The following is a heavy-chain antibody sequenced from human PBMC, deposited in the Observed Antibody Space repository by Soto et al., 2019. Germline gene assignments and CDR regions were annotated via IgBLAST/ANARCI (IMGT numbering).Heavy chain of an antibody. CDR2: IYHTGST. J-gene: IGHJ4*02. V-gene: IGHV4-59*01. Sequence: SETLSLTCTVSGGSITSYFWNWIRQPPGKGLEWIGYIYHTGSTNYNPSFKSRISTSADTSKNQFSLTVSSVTAADTAVYYCARGRYSSSWFYFDYWGQGILVTVS. D-gene: IGHD6-13*01. CDR3: ARGRYSSSWFYFDY. CDR1: GGSITSYF.